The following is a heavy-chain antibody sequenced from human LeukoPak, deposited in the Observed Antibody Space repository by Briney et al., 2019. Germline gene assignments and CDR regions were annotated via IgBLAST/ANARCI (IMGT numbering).Heavy chain of an antibody. CDR3: ARDAVVPAAIRDPSPWFDP. D-gene: IGHD2-2*01. Sequence: SSETLSLTCAVYGGSFSGYYWSWIRQPPGKGLEWIGEINHSGNTNYNPSLKSRVSISLDTSKNQFSLKLSSVTAADTAVYFCARDAVVPAAIRDPSPWFDPWGQGTLVTVSS. J-gene: IGHJ5*02. V-gene: IGHV4-34*01. CDR2: INHSGNT. CDR1: GGSFSGYY.